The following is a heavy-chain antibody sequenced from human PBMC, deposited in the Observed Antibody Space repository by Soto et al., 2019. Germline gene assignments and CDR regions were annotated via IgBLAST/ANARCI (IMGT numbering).Heavy chain of an antibody. V-gene: IGHV4-39*01. J-gene: IGHJ3*02. D-gene: IGHD3-3*01. CDR1: GGSISSSSYY. Sequence: SETLSLTCTVSGGSISSSSYYWGWIRQPPGKGLEWIGSIYYSGSTYYNPSLKSRVTISVDTSKNQFSLKLSSVTAADTAVYYCARWGSRFLEWHDAFDIWGQGTMVTVSS. CDR2: IYYSGST. CDR3: ARWGSRFLEWHDAFDI.